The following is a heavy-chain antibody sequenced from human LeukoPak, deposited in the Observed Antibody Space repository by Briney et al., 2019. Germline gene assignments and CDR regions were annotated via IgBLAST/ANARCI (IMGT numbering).Heavy chain of an antibody. CDR2: INHSGST. J-gene: IGHJ4*02. CDR3: ATLGRAYCGGDCFH. V-gene: IGHV4-34*01. D-gene: IGHD2-21*02. Sequence: SETLSLTCAVYGGSFSGYYWSWIRQPPGKGLEWIGEINHSGSTNYNPSLKSRVTISVDTSKNQFSLKLSSVTAADTAVYYCATLGRAYCGGDCFHWGQGTLVTVSS. CDR1: GGSFSGYY.